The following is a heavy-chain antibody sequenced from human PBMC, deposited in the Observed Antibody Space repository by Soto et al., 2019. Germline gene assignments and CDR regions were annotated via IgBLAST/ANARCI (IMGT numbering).Heavy chain of an antibody. CDR1: GSTFSSYA. CDR3: AKGVGKGYSYGFDY. Sequence: EVQLLESGGGLVQPGGSLRLSCAASGSTFSSYAMSWVRQAPGKGLEGVSAISGSGGSTYYADSVKGRFTSSRDNSKNTLYLQMNSLRAEDTAVYYCAKGVGKGYSYGFDYWGQGTLVTVSS. CDR2: ISGSGGST. D-gene: IGHD5-18*01. V-gene: IGHV3-23*01. J-gene: IGHJ4*02.